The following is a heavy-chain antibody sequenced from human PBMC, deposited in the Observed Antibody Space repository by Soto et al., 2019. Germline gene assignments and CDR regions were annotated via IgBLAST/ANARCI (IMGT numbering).Heavy chain of an antibody. V-gene: IGHV4-30-2*01. Sequence: SETLSLTCTVSGGSISSGDYYWSWIRQPPGKGLEWIGYIYHSGSTYYNPSLKSRVTISVDRSKNQFSLKLSSVTAEDTAVYYCARESVGDSGTTSLDYWGQGILVTVSS. D-gene: IGHD1-1*01. CDR3: ARESVGDSGTTSLDY. CDR2: IYHSGST. CDR1: GGSISSGDYY. J-gene: IGHJ4*02.